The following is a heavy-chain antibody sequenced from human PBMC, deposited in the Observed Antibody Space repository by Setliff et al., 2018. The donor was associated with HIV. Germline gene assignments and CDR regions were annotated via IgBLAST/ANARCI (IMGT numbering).Heavy chain of an antibody. Sequence: SETLFLTCTVSGGSISSHYWSWIRQPPGKGLEWIGYIYYSGSTNYNPSLKSRVTISVDTSKNQFSLKLSSVIAADTAVYYCARIFGDQGYYYGMDVWGQGTTVTVSS. CDR3: ARIFGDQGYYYGMDV. V-gene: IGHV4-59*11. CDR1: GGSISSHY. D-gene: IGHD3-3*01. J-gene: IGHJ6*02. CDR2: IYYSGST.